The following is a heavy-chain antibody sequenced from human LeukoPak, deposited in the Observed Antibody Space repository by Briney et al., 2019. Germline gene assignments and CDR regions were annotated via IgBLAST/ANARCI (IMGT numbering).Heavy chain of an antibody. V-gene: IGHV4-39*01. CDR1: GGSISSSSYY. Sequence: PSETLSLTCTVSGGSISSSSYYWGWIRQPPGKGLEWIGSIYYSGSTYYNPSLKSRVTISVDTSKNQFSLKLSSVTAADTAVYYCARGITIFGVASTYFDYWGQGTLVTVSS. CDR2: IYYSGST. J-gene: IGHJ4*02. CDR3: ARGITIFGVASTYFDY. D-gene: IGHD3-3*01.